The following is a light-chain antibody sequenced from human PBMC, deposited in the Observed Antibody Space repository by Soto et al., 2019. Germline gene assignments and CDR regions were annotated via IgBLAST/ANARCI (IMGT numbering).Light chain of an antibody. CDR3: QQYNNWPPFP. CDR1: QSVGSN. V-gene: IGKV3-15*01. CDR2: GAS. J-gene: IGKJ3*01. Sequence: EIVMTQSPDTLSVSPGERDTLSCRASQSVGSNLAWYQHKPGQAPRRLIYGASTRAAGIPARFSGSGSGTEFTLTISSLQSEDFAVYYCQQYNNWPPFPFGPGTKVDIK.